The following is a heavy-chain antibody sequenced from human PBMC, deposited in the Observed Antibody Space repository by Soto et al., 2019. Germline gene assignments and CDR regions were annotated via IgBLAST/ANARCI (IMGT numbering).Heavy chain of an antibody. D-gene: IGHD3-10*01. CDR3: AKCWGTGIYYFDY. V-gene: IGHV3-30*18. CDR1: GFTFSSYG. J-gene: IGHJ4*02. Sequence: GGSLRLSCAASGFTFSSYGMHWVRQAPGKGLEWVAVISYDGSNKYYADSVKGRFTISRDNSKNTLYLQMNSLRAEDTAVYYCAKCWGTGIYYFDYWGQGTLVTVSS. CDR2: ISYDGSNK.